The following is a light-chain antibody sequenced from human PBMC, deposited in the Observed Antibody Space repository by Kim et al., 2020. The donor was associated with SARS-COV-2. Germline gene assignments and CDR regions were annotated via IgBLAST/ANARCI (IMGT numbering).Light chain of an antibody. J-gene: IGKJ5*01. CDR3: QHYNNWPS. V-gene: IGKV3-15*01. Sequence: SVSPGERATLSCRASQSVSNNLAWYQQKPGQAPRLLIYGASTRATGIPARLSGSGSGTEFTLTISSLQSEDFAVYYCQHYNNWPSFGQGTRLEIK. CDR2: GAS. CDR1: QSVSNN.